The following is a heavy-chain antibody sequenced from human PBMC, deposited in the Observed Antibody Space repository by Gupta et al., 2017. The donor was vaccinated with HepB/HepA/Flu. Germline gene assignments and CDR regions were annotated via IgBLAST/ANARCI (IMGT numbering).Heavy chain of an antibody. Sequence: QVQLVQSGGEVKNPGASVKLSCKASGYTVTSYGFTWVRQAPGQGLEWIGWISAYNGKTDYAQKFQGRVTMTTETSKSTAYMELRSLRSDDTAVYYCGRWGPMYYYMDVWGKGTTVSVSS. V-gene: IGHV1-18*01. J-gene: IGHJ6*03. D-gene: IGHD2-2*01. CDR3: GRWGPMYYYMDV. CDR1: GYTVTSYG. CDR2: ISAYNGKT.